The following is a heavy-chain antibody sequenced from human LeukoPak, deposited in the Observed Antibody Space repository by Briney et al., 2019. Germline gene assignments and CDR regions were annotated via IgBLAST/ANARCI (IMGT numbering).Heavy chain of an antibody. J-gene: IGHJ4*02. D-gene: IGHD3-9*01. CDR2: ITGSGDTT. CDR3: AKWGDYDILTGYYVSDF. Sequence: GGSLRLSCAASGFIFRNYAMSWVRQAPGKGLEWVSAITGSGDTTYYADSVKGRFTVSRDNSKNTLYVEMSTLRAEDTAVYYCAKWGDYDILTGYYVSDFWGQGTLVTVSS. CDR1: GFIFRNYA. V-gene: IGHV3-23*01.